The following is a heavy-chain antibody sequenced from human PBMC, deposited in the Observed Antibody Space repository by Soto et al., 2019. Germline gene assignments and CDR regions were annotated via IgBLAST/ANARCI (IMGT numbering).Heavy chain of an antibody. Sequence: PGGSLGISSAAPGVTFSIYIMNWVRQAPGKGLEWVSSISSSSSYIYYADSVKGRFTISRDNAKNSLYLQMNSLRAEDTAVYYCARDLGVQTHPRGVYYYYMDVWGKGTTVTVSS. CDR3: ARDLGVQTHPRGVYYYYMDV. CDR2: ISSSSSYI. CDR1: GVTFSIYI. V-gene: IGHV3-21*01. J-gene: IGHJ6*03. D-gene: IGHD3-3*01.